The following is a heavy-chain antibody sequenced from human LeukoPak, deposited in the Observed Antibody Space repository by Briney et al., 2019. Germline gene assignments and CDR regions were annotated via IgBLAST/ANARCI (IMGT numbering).Heavy chain of an antibody. Sequence: KPSETLSLTCTVSGVSVSSGSYYWSWIRQPPGKGLEWIGYIYYSGSTNYNPSLKSRVTISVDTSKNQFSLKLSSVTAADTAVYYCARENYDFWSGHGYYYYGMDVWGQGTTVTVSS. CDR1: GVSVSSGSYY. V-gene: IGHV4-61*01. CDR3: ARENYDFWSGHGYYYYGMDV. D-gene: IGHD3-3*01. J-gene: IGHJ6*02. CDR2: IYYSGST.